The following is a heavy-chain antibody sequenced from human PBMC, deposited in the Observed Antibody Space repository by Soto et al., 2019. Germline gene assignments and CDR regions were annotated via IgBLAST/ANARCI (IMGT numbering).Heavy chain of an antibody. J-gene: IGHJ4*01. CDR3: TRDFCSDACLYAGRPFAR. V-gene: IGHV3-23*01. Sequence: VELLESGGGLVQPGGSLRLSCAASGLTFYSYFLSWVRHAPGKGLEWVLAISSSGDSSYYADPVNGRFTISRHSSTNLLILQMNSRRAEDTVIYYVTRDFCSDACLYAGRPFARWGYGTRVTVSS. CDR2: ISSSGDSS. D-gene: IGHD2-8*01. CDR1: GLTFYSYF.